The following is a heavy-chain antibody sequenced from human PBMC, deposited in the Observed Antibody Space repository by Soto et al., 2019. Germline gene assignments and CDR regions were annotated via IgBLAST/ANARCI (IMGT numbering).Heavy chain of an antibody. D-gene: IGHD3-3*01. CDR1: GGSIFDYY. J-gene: IGHJ4*02. CDR3: ARGGSYYDFWRGSIGY. V-gene: IGHV4-59*01. CDR2: ISDSGST. Sequence: SETLSLTCSVSGGSIFDYYWAWIRQPPGKGLEWIGYISDSGSTNYSPSLKSRVTISVDTSKSQFSLRLNSVTAADTAVYFCARGGSYYDFWRGSIGYWGQGTLVTVSS.